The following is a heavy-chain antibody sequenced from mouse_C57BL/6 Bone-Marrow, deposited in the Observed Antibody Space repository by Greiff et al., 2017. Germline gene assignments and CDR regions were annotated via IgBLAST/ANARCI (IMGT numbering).Heavy chain of an antibody. CDR1: GYTFTSYW. J-gene: IGHJ1*03. D-gene: IGHD2-4*01. CDR3: AIYDDYPWWYFDV. CDR2: INPSSGYT. V-gene: IGHV1-7*01. Sequence: QVQLQQSGAELAKPGASVKLSCKASGYTFTSYWMHWVKQRPGQGLEWIGYINPSSGYTKYNQKFNDKATLTADKSSSPAYMQLSSLTYEDSAVYYCAIYDDYPWWYFDVWGTGTTVTVSS.